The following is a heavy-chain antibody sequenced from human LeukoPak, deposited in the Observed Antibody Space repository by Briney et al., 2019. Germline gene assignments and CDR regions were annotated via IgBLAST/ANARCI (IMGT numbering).Heavy chain of an antibody. J-gene: IGHJ4*02. CDR2: IKQDGSEK. CDR1: GFTFRSYW. Sequence: GGSLRLSCAASGFTFRSYWMSWVRQAPGKGLEWVANIKQDGSEKNYVDSVKGRFTISRDNAKNSLYLQMNSLRAEDTAVYYCARASAARPFDYWGQGTLVTVSS. V-gene: IGHV3-7*01. CDR3: ARASAARPFDY. D-gene: IGHD6-13*01.